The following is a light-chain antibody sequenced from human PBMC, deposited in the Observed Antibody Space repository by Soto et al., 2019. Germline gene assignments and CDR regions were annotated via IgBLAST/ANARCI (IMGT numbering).Light chain of an antibody. CDR3: QQYGNSPIS. V-gene: IGKV3-20*01. CDR1: QSVRSSY. Sequence: EIVLTQSPGTLSLSPGERATLSCRASQSVRSSYLAWYQQRPGQAPRLLIYGASSRATGIPDRFSGSGSGTDFTLTISRLEPEDSAVYYCQQYGNSPISFGQGTRLEIK. CDR2: GAS. J-gene: IGKJ5*01.